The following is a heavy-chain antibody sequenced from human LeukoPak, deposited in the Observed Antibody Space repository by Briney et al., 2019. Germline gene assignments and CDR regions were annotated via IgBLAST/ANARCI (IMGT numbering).Heavy chain of an antibody. Sequence: ASVKVSCKASGGTFSSYAISWVRQAPGQGLEWMGGIIPIFGTANYAQKFQGRVTITADKSTSTAYMELSSLRSEDTAVYYCARAVLLWFGESYYCYYMDVWGKGTTVTVSS. CDR1: GGTFSSYA. J-gene: IGHJ6*03. D-gene: IGHD3-10*01. CDR2: IIPIFGTA. V-gene: IGHV1-69*06. CDR3: ARAVLLWFGESYYCYYMDV.